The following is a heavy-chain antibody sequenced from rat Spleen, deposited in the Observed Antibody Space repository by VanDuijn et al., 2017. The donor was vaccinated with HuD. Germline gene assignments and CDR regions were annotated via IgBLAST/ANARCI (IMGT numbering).Heavy chain of an antibody. CDR1: GFTFSNYD. CDR2: ISYDGSST. CDR3: ARGTTP. V-gene: IGHV5-25*01. Sequence: EVQLVESGGGLVQPGRSMKLSCAASGFTFSNYDMAWVRQAPTKGLEWVASISYDGSSTHYRDSVKCRFTISRDNAKSTLYLQMDSLRSEDTATYYCARGTTPWGQRVMVTVSS. J-gene: IGHJ2*01. D-gene: IGHD1-4*01.